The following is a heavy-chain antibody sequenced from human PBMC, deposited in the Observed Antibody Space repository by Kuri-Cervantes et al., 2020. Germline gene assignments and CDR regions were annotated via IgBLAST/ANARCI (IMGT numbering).Heavy chain of an antibody. CDR3: ARDLLRAAAGTLDY. CDR1: GFTFSSYA. D-gene: IGHD6-13*01. V-gene: IGHV3-30-3*01. J-gene: IGHJ4*02. Sequence: GESLKISCAASGFTFSSYAMHWVRQAPGKGLEWVAVISYDGSNKYYADSVKGRLTISRDNSKNTLYLQMNSLRAEDTAVYYCARDLLRAAAGTLDYWGQGTLVTVSS. CDR2: ISYDGSNK.